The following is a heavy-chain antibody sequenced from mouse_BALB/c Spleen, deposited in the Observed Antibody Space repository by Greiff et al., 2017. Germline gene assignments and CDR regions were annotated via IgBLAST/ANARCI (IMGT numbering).Heavy chain of an antibody. Sequence: EVKLVESGGGLVKPGGSLKLSCAASGFTFSSYAMSWVRQTPEKRLEWVATISSGGSYTYYPDSVKGRFTISRDNAKNTLYLQMSSLKSEDTAMYYCARLGFTATVVGGAMDYWGQGTSVTVSS. V-gene: IGHV5-9-3*01. CDR1: GFTFSSYA. D-gene: IGHD1-1*01. CDR2: ISSGGSYT. CDR3: ARLGFTATVVGGAMDY. J-gene: IGHJ4*01.